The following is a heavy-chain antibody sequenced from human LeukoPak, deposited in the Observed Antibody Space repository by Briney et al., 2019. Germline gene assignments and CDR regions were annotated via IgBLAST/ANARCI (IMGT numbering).Heavy chain of an antibody. CDR2: ISSGSTT. D-gene: IGHD2-15*01. Sequence: GSLRLSCAASGFTFSNYEMNWVRQAPGKGLEWVSYISSGSTTYYADSVKGRFTISRDNAKNSLYLQMNSLRAEDTAVYYCARGYCSGGSCYFDYWGQGTLVTVSS. CDR3: ARGYCSGGSCYFDY. J-gene: IGHJ4*02. CDR1: GFTFSNYE. V-gene: IGHV3-48*03.